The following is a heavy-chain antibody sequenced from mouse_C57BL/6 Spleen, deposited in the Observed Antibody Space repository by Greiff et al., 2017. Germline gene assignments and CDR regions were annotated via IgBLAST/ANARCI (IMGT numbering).Heavy chain of an antibody. V-gene: IGHV1-19*01. Sequence: EVQGVESGPVLVKPGASVKMSCKASGYTFTDYYMNWVKQSHGKSLEWIGVINPYNGGTSYNQKFKGKATLTVDKSSSTAYMELNSLTSEDSAVYYCARGDYGSSYHFAYWGQGTLVTVSA. CDR2: INPYNGGT. CDR3: ARGDYGSSYHFAY. J-gene: IGHJ3*01. CDR1: GYTFTDYY. D-gene: IGHD1-1*01.